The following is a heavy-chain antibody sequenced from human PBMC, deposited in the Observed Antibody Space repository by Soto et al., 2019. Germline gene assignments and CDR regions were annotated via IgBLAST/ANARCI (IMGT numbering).Heavy chain of an antibody. Sequence: SETLSLTCAVSGDSISSSGFYWGWIRQPPGKGLEWIGSIYYSGSTYYNPSLKSRVTISVDTSMSQFSLKMRSVTAADTAVYYCARRQQWLAGYFDYWGQGTLVTVSS. CDR3: ARRQQWLAGYFDY. D-gene: IGHD6-19*01. J-gene: IGHJ4*02. V-gene: IGHV4-39*01. CDR2: IYYSGST. CDR1: GDSISSSGFY.